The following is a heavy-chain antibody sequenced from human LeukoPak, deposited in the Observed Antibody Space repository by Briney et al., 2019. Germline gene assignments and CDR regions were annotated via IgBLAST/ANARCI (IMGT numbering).Heavy chain of an antibody. CDR1: GFTFSSYA. J-gene: IGHJ4*02. D-gene: IGHD1-26*01. Sequence: PGGSLRLSCAASGFTFSSYAMSWVRQAPGKGLEWVSAISGSGGSTYYADSVKGRFTISRDSSRNTLYLQMNSLRAEDTAAYYCAKFVGGYYYLDYWGQGTLVTVSS. CDR3: AKFVGGYYYLDY. V-gene: IGHV3-23*01. CDR2: ISGSGGST.